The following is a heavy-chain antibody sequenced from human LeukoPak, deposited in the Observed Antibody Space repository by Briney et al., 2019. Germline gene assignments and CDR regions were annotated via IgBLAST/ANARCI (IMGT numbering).Heavy chain of an antibody. J-gene: IGHJ4*02. CDR1: VVTFSSYG. Sequence: GGSLRLSCAASVVTFSSYGMSWVREAPGKGLEWGSSISSTGGTTYYADSVKGRFTISRDNAKNSLYLQVNSLIAEHTAVYYCARRRYSGSSQHFDYWGQGPLVTVSS. D-gene: IGHD1-26*01. V-gene: IGHV3-48*04. CDR2: ISSTGGTT. CDR3: ARRRYSGSSQHFDY.